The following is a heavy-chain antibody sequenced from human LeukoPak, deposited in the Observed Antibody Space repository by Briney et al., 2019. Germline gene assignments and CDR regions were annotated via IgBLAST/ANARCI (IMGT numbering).Heavy chain of an antibody. J-gene: IGHJ4*02. D-gene: IGHD2-21*01. CDR3: AKAPVTTCRGAYCYPFDY. Sequence: GGSLRLSCAASGFTVSSNYMSWVRQAPGKGLEWVSVIYSGDNTYYADSVKGRFTISRDNSKNTLYLHMNSLRPEDAAVYYCAKAPVTTCRGAYCYPFDYWGQGTLVTVSS. CDR1: GFTVSSNY. CDR2: IYSGDNT. V-gene: IGHV3-53*01.